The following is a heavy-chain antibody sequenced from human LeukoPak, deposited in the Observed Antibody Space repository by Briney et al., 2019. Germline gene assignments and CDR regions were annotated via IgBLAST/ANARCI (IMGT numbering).Heavy chain of an antibody. CDR1: GASISSSNYY. J-gene: IGHJ4*02. D-gene: IGHD1-7*01. V-gene: IGHV4-39*07. CDR3: ARAPNWNYAQNYYFDY. CDR2: IYSSGNT. Sequence: SETLSLTCAVSGASISSSNYYWGWVRQSPGKGLEWIGNIYSSGNTYYNASLKSRVTMYIDTSKNQFSLKLSSVTAADTAVYYCARAPNWNYAQNYYFDYWGQGTLVTVSS.